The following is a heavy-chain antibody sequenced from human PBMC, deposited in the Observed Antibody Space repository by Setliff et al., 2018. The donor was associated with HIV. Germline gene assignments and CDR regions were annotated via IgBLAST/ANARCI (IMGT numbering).Heavy chain of an antibody. J-gene: IGHJ4*02. Sequence: PSETLSLTCTVSGASISEYFWSWIRQSPGRRPEWIGHIYYTGSSKYSPSLKSRVTMSVDMARNQFSLNLTSVTAADTAVYYCARHDFNSGVNGRIFDIWGQGTLVTVS. V-gene: IGHV4-59*08. CDR3: ARHDFNSGVNGRIFDI. D-gene: IGHD6-25*01. CDR2: IYYTGSS. CDR1: GASISEYF.